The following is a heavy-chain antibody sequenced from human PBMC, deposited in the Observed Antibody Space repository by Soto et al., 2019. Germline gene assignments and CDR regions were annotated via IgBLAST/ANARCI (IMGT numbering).Heavy chain of an antibody. D-gene: IGHD2-2*01. V-gene: IGHV3-21*01. CDR3: ASPTDCSSTSCYAADYYYGMDV. CDR2: ISSSSSYI. J-gene: IGHJ6*02. CDR1: GFTFSSYS. Sequence: GGSLRLSCAASGFTFSSYSMNWVRQAPGKGLEWVSSISSSSSYIYYADSVKGRFTISRDNAKNSLYLQMNSLRAEDTAVYYCASPTDCSSTSCYAADYYYGMDVWGQGTTVTV.